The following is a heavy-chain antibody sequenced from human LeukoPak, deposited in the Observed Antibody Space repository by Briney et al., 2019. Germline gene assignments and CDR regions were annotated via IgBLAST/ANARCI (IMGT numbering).Heavy chain of an antibody. V-gene: IGHV1-46*01. CDR3: ARASGSYYRNWFDP. J-gene: IGHJ5*02. CDR2: INPNGGST. D-gene: IGHD3-10*01. Sequence: ASVKVSCKASGYTFTNYYMHWVRQAPGQGLEWMGIINPNGGSTSYAQKFQGRVTMTRDTFTSTVYMDLSSLRSEDTAVYYCARASGSYYRNWFDPWGQGTLVTVSS. CDR1: GYTFTNYY.